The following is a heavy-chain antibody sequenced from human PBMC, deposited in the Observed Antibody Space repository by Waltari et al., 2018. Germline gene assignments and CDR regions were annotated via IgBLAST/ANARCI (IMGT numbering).Heavy chain of an antibody. CDR2: IIPIFGTA. CDR1: GGTFSSYA. J-gene: IGHJ4*02. CDR3: ARERLLWFGELIRFFDY. Sequence: QVQLVQSGAEVKKPGSSVKVSCKASGGTFSSYAISWVRQAPGQGLEWMGGIIPIFGTANYEQKCQGRVTITADKSTSTAYMELSSLRSEDTAVYYCARERLLWFGELIRFFDYWGQGTLVTVSS. D-gene: IGHD3-10*01. V-gene: IGHV1-69*14.